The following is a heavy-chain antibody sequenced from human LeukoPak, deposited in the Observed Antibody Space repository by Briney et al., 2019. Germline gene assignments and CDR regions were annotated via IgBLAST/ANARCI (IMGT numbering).Heavy chain of an antibody. CDR1: GYTFTGYY. V-gene: IGHV1-2*02. CDR3: ARAGLRYFDWADTLGSGDY. J-gene: IGHJ4*02. D-gene: IGHD3-9*01. CDR2: INPNTAGT. Sequence: ASVKVSCKASGYTFTGYYFHWVRQAPGQGLEWMGWINPNTAGTHYAQKFLGGVTLTWDTSISTAYMELRSLRSDDTAVYYCARAGLRYFDWADTLGSGDYWGQGTLVTVSS.